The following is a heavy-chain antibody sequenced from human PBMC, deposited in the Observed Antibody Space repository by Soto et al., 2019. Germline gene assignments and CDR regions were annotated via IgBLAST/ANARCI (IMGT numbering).Heavy chain of an antibody. V-gene: IGHV3-11*01. J-gene: IGHJ4*02. CDR1: GFIFSDYY. CDR3: ARLPPPSCSGGSCSPY. CDR2: ISTNGRNI. D-gene: IGHD2-15*01. Sequence: GGSLRLSCVASGFIFSDYYMSWIRQTPGRGLEWASYISTNGRNIYYADSVKGRFTISRDNTKNSLYLQMNSLRAEDTAVYYCARLPPPSCSGGSCSPYWGPGTLVTVSS.